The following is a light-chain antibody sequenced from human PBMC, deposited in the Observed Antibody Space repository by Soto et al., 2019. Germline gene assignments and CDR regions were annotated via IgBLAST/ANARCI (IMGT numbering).Light chain of an antibody. CDR3: QQYGTSLRT. V-gene: IGKV3-20*01. CDR2: GAS. Sequence: EIVLTQSPGTLSLSPGERATLSCRASQSVFNNHIGWYQQKPGQAPRRLIFGASFRATGIPDRFSGSGSGTDFTLTISRLEPEDFAVYYCQQYGTSLRTFGQGTKVDI. J-gene: IGKJ1*01. CDR1: QSVFNNH.